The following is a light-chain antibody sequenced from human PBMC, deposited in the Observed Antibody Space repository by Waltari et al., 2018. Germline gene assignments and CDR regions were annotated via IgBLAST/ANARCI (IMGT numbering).Light chain of an antibody. CDR3: AAWDDSLHGRWE. V-gene: IGLV1-44*01. CDR2: RND. Sequence: QSVLTQPPSASGTPGQRVTISCSGSSSNIGNNVVNWYQQVPGTTPKLLIYRNDQRPSGVPDRFSGSESGTSASLAISGLRSEDEADYYCAAWDDSLHGRWEFGGGTKVTVL. CDR1: SSNIGNNV. J-gene: IGLJ3*02.